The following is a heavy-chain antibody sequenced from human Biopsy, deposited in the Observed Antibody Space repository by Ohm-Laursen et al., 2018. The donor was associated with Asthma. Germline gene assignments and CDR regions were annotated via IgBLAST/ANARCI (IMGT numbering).Heavy chain of an antibody. CDR2: ISVYNGDT. D-gene: IGHD2-15*01. J-gene: IGHJ4*02. Sequence: SSVKVSCKASGYTFSSFGISWVRQAPGQGLDWMGWISVYNGDTDYAQKLQGRVTMTTDTSTSTAYMELRSLRSDDTAVYYCARHRGYCTGGSCYPDFDYWGQGTLVTVSS. V-gene: IGHV1-18*01. CDR1: GYTFSSFG. CDR3: ARHRGYCTGGSCYPDFDY.